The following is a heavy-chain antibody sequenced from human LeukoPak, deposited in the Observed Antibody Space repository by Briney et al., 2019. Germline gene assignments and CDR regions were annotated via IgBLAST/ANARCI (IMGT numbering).Heavy chain of an antibody. CDR2: IYYSGNT. D-gene: IGHD3-3*01. J-gene: IGHJ4*02. Sequence: SETLSLACTVSGGSISSSFYYWGWIRQPPGKGLEWIGSIYYSGNTYYNPSLKSRVTISVDTSKSHFSLHVRSVTAADTAVYYCARVKRASSVTIFGVVPDYWGQGTLVTVSS. CDR3: ARVKRASSVTIFGVVPDY. CDR1: GGSISSSFYY. V-gene: IGHV4-39*02.